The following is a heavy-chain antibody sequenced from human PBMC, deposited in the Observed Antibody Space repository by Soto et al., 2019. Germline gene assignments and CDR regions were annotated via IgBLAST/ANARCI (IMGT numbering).Heavy chain of an antibody. Sequence: QVRLQESGPGLVKPSQTVSLTCAVSGDSIISSYYYWGWVRQSPGKGLEWIGYMYSSGSIYSNPSLTTLVDLPMDTSQTHISVTLKYVTAAVTAVYFSVRGADWATVNAGYRYFDSWGQGPQVTVSS. J-gene: IGHJ4*02. CDR3: VRGADWATVNAGYRYFDS. D-gene: IGHD6-25*01. V-gene: IGHV4-30-4*01. CDR2: MYSSGSI. CDR1: GDSIISSYYY.